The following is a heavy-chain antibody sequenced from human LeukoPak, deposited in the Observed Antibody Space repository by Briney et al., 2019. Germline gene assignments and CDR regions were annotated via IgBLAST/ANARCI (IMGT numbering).Heavy chain of an antibody. J-gene: IGHJ3*02. CDR1: GFIFDDYA. CDR2: ISGDGGRT. D-gene: IGHD3-10*01. V-gene: IGHV3-43*02. Sequence: GGSLRLSCAASGFIFDDYAMHWVRQAPGKGLEWVSLISGDGGRTYYTDSVKGRFTISRDNSKHSLYLQMNSLRTEDTALYYCTKSGGYSDAFDIRGQGTMVTVSS. CDR3: TKSGGYSDAFDI.